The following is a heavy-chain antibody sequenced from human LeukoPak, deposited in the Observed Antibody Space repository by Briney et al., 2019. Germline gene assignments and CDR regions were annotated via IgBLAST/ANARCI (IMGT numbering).Heavy chain of an antibody. CDR1: GGSISSYY. J-gene: IGHJ5*02. Sequence: PSETLSLTCTVSGGSISSYYWSWIRQPPGKGLEWIGYIYYSGSTNYNPSLKSRVTISVDTSKNQFSLKLSSVTAADTAVYYCAREDFQNWFDPWGQGTLVTVSS. CDR2: IYYSGST. V-gene: IGHV4-59*12. D-gene: IGHD3/OR15-3a*01. CDR3: AREDFQNWFDP.